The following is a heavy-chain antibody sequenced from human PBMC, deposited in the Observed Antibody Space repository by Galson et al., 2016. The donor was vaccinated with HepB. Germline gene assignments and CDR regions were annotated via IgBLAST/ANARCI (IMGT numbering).Heavy chain of an antibody. CDR2: IYYGADS. V-gene: IGHV4-31*03. D-gene: IGHD3-9*01. J-gene: IGHJ4*02. CDR1: GGAITNDGYY. Sequence: TLSLTCTVSGGAITNDGYYWNWIRQRPGKGLEWIGYIYYGADSQYNPSLKSRVTFSVETSKNPFSLKLSSVTAADTAVYYCAKVGATHYDILTGYSWPYFFDYWGQGILVTVSS. CDR3: AKVGATHYDILTGYSWPYFFDY.